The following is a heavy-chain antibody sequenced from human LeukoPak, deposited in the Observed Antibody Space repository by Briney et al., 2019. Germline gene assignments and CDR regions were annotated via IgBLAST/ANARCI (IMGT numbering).Heavy chain of an antibody. CDR3: ARPIAAAGTVGAFDI. V-gene: IGHV3-7*05. Sequence: GGSLRLSCAASGFTFSSYWMTWVRQAPGKGLEWVAKIKQDGSEKYYVDSVKGRFTISRDNAKNSLYLQMNSLRAEDTAVYYCARPIAAAGTVGAFDIWGQGTMVTVSS. CDR2: IKQDGSEK. D-gene: IGHD6-13*01. J-gene: IGHJ3*02. CDR1: GFTFSSYW.